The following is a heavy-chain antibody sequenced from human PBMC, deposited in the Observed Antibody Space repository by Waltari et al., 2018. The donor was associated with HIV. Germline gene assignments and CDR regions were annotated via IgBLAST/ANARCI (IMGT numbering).Heavy chain of an antibody. Sequence: QVQLVQSGAAVKKPGASVKVSCKASGYIFTNYGINWVRQAPGQGLEWMGWISGYNGNINYAQKFQGRLTMTTDTSTSTVYMEVRSVRSDDTAVYYCARGGRGLVYWGQGTLVTVSS. CDR1: GYIFTNYG. V-gene: IGHV1-18*01. CDR3: ARGGRGLVY. CDR2: ISGYNGNI. J-gene: IGHJ4*02. D-gene: IGHD3-10*01.